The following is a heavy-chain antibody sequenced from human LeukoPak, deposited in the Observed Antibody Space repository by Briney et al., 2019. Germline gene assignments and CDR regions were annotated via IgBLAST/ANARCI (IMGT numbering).Heavy chain of an antibody. CDR2: ISGSGAGT. J-gene: IGHJ4*02. Sequence: GGSLRLSCAASGFSFSSYAMSWVRQAPGKGLEWVSAISGSGAGTYYADSVKGRFTISRDNSKNTLYLQMNSLRAEDTAVYYCAKSKTQAAYYVAFGYWGQGTLVTVSS. CDR3: AKSKTQAAYYVAFGY. V-gene: IGHV3-23*01. D-gene: IGHD3-9*01. CDR1: GFSFSSYA.